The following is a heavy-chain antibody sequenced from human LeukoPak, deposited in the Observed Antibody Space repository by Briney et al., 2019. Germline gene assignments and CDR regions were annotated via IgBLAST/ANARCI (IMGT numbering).Heavy chain of an antibody. CDR1: GFTFSSYG. V-gene: IGHV3-33*01. Sequence: GGSLRLSCAASGFTFSSYGMHWVRQAPGKGLEWVAVIWYDGSNKYYADSVKGRFTISRDNSKNTLYLQVNSLRAEDTAVYYCARSQLLLSYYYGMDVWGKGTTVTVSS. CDR2: IWYDGSNK. CDR3: ARSQLLLSYYYGMDV. D-gene: IGHD2-2*01. J-gene: IGHJ6*04.